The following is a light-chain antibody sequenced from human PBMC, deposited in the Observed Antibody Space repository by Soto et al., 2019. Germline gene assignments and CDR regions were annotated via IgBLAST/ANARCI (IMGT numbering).Light chain of an antibody. CDR3: QQYGRITWT. J-gene: IGKJ1*01. CDR1: QNVDSKY. V-gene: IGKV3-20*01. CDR2: GAS. Sequence: EIVLTQSPGTLSLSPGERATLSCRASQNVDSKYLAWYQQRPAQDPRIIIFGASGRASGIPDRFSGSGSGTDFSLISMRLGPEDFAVYYCQQYGRITWTFGQGAKVEI.